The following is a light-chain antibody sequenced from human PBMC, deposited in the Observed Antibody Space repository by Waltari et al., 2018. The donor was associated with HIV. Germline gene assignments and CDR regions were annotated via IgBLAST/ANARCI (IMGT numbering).Light chain of an antibody. CDR3: QQLNSDPFT. V-gene: IGKV1-9*01. CDR2: AAS. J-gene: IGKJ3*01. CDR1: QDISNY. Sequence: DIQLTQSPSFLSASVRDRVTITCRASQDISNYLAWYQHKPGTAPKLLIYAASTLHSGVPSRFSGSGSGTEFTLTINSLQPEDFASYYCQQLNSDPFTFGPGTKVEMK.